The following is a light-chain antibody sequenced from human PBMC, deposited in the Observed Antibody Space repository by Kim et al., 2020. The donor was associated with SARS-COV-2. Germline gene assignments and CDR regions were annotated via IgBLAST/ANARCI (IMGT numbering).Light chain of an antibody. CDR1: SLRSYY. J-gene: IGLJ1*01. Sequence: SSALTQDPAVSVALGQTVRITCQGDSLRSYYASWYQQKPGQAPVLVIYGKNNRPSGIPDRFSGSSSGNTASLTITGAQAEDEADYYCNSRDSSGNHLDWVFGTGTKVTVL. V-gene: IGLV3-19*01. CDR3: NSRDSSGNHLDWV. CDR2: GKN.